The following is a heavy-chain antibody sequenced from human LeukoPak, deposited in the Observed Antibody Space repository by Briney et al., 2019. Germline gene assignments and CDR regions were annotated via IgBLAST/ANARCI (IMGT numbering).Heavy chain of an antibody. CDR1: GASISSYY. CDR3: ARGVYIAAAQYGY. D-gene: IGHD6-13*01. J-gene: IGHJ4*02. V-gene: IGHV4-59*01. CDR2: INYSGTT. Sequence: PSQTLSLTCTVSGASISSYYWSCIRQPPGKGLEWIGYINYSGTTNYNPSLKSRLTISVDTSKNQFSLKLSSVAAADTAVYYCARGVYIAAAQYGYWGQGTLVTVSS.